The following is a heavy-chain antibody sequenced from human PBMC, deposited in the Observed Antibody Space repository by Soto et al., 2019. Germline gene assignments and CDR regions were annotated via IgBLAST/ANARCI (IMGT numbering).Heavy chain of an antibody. CDR1: GGSISSYY. D-gene: IGHD3-16*02. J-gene: IGHJ4*02. Sequence: PSETLSLTCTVSGGSISSYYWSWIRQHPGKGLEWIGYIYYSGSTNYNPSLKSRVTISVDTSKNQFSLKLSSVTAADTAVYYCARRVDYVWGSYRYSPYFDYWGQGTLVTVSS. CDR2: IYYSGST. V-gene: IGHV4-59*08. CDR3: ARRVDYVWGSYRYSPYFDY.